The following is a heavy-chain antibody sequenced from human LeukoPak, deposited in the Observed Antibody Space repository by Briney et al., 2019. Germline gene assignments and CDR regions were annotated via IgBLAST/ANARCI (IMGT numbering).Heavy chain of an antibody. V-gene: IGHV4-38-2*01. CDR1: GYSIRSGDF. J-gene: IGHJ4*02. D-gene: IGHD4-11*01. CDR2: IYHSGST. CDR3: ARNRSLTTAPGFDH. Sequence: SETLSLTCAVSGYSIRSGDFWGLIRPSPGKGLEWIGSIYHSGSTHYNPSLKSRVTISADTSKNQFSLMLSSVTAADTAVYYCARNRSLTTAPGFDHWGQGTLATVSS.